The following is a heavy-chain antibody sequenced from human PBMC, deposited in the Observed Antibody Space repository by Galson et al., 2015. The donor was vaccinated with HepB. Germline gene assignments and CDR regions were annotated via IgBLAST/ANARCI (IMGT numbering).Heavy chain of an antibody. J-gene: IGHJ4*02. CDR3: ARDEGAAGMGLTNYQFDY. V-gene: IGHV3-7*01. CDR1: GFTFSSYW. Sequence: SLRLSCAASGFTFSSYWMSWVRQAPGKGLEWVGHIKQDGSATSYVDSVKGRFTISRDNAKNSLYLQINSLRAEDTAVYYCARDEGAAGMGLTNYQFDYWGQGTLVTVSS. CDR2: IKQDGSAT. D-gene: IGHD6-13*01.